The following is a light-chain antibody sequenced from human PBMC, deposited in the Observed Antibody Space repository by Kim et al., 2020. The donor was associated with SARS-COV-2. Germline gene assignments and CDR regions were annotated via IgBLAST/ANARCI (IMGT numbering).Light chain of an antibody. Sequence: EIVLTQSPGTLSLSPGERAILSCRANQSVSGTYLAWYQQKPGQATRLLIYGTSNGATGIPDRFSGSGSGTDFTLTISRLEPEDFAIYYCHHYSNSPRSPFGQGTRLEIK. CDR2: GTS. J-gene: IGKJ5*01. V-gene: IGKV3-20*01. CDR3: HHYSNSPRSP. CDR1: QSVSGTY.